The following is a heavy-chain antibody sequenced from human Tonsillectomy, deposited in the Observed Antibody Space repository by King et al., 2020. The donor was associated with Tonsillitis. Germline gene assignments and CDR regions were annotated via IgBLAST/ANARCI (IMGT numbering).Heavy chain of an antibody. CDR3: AGAMVRGVIPDY. V-gene: IGHV4-30-2*01. Sequence: QLQESGSGLVKPSQTLDLTCAVSGGSISSGGYSWSWIRQPPGKGLEWIGYIYHSGSTYYNPSLKSRVTISVDRSKNQFSLKLSSVTAADTAVYYCAGAMVRGVIPDYWGQGTLVTVSS. J-gene: IGHJ4*02. D-gene: IGHD3-10*01. CDR2: IYHSGST. CDR1: GGSISSGGYS.